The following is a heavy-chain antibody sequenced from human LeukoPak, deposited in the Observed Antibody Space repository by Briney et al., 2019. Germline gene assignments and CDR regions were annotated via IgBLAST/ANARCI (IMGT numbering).Heavy chain of an antibody. V-gene: IGHV4-30-2*01. CDR1: GGSMSSGGYS. Sequence: PSETLSLTCTVSGGSMSSGGYSWSWIQQAPGKGLEWIGHISHTGSTLYNPPLKSRVTISADRSKNQFSLNLNSVTAADTAMYYCARDDLGVLSFWGQGALVTVS. CDR3: ARDDLGVLSF. CDR2: ISHTGST. D-gene: IGHD2/OR15-2a*01. J-gene: IGHJ4*02.